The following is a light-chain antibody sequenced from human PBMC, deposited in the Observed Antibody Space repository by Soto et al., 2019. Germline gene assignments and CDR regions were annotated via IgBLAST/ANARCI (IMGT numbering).Light chain of an antibody. V-gene: IGLV2-23*01. J-gene: IGLJ1*01. CDR1: SSDVGSYNL. CDR3: CSYAGSSTYV. CDR2: EGS. Sequence: QSALTQPASVSGSPGQSITISCTGTSSDVGSYNLVSWYQPHPGKAPKLMIYEGSKRPSGVSNRFSGYKSGNTASLTISGLPAEDEADYYCCSYAGSSTYVFGTGTKLTVL.